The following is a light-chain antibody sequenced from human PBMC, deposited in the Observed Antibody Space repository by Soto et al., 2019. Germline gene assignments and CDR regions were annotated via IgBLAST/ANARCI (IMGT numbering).Light chain of an antibody. V-gene: IGKV1-27*01. CDR1: QDIGNF. CDR2: AAS. Sequence: ILMTQSPSSLSAFVGDRVTITCRASQDIGNFLAWYQQKPGKVPKLLIYAASTLQSGLPSRFIGSGSGTDFTLTISSLQPEDVATYYCQKCKVAPFTFGGGTKVEIK. CDR3: QKCKVAPFT. J-gene: IGKJ4*01.